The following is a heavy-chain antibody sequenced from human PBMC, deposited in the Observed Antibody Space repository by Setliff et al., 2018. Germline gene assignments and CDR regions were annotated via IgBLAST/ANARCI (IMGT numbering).Heavy chain of an antibody. CDR1: GVTFSRYA. Sequence: EETVIRASVKVSCKASGVTFSRYAISWVRQAPGQGLEWMGGIIPFLAKANYAQKYQGKVTITADESTNTTYMELRTLTSEDTAVCYCARDSIWGQGTMVTVSS. J-gene: IGHJ3*02. CDR3: ARDSI. V-gene: IGHV1-69*10. CDR2: IIPFLAKA.